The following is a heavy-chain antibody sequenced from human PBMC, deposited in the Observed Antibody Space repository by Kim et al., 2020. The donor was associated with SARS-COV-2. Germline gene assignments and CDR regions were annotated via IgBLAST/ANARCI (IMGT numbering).Heavy chain of an antibody. V-gene: IGHV4-59*13. Sequence: SETLSLTCTVSGGSISSYYWSWIRQPPGKGLEWIGYIYYSGSTNYNPSLKSRVTISVDTSKNQFSLKLSSVTAADTAVYYCARSAGPGYCSSTSCYTPGQYCYYGMDVWGQGTTVTVSS. CDR2: IYYSGST. J-gene: IGHJ6*02. D-gene: IGHD2-2*02. CDR3: ARSAGPGYCSSTSCYTPGQYCYYGMDV. CDR1: GGSISSYY.